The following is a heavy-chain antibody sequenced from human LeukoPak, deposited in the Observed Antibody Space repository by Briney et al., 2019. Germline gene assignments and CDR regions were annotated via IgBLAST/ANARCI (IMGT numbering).Heavy chain of an antibody. J-gene: IGHJ6*02. D-gene: IGHD4-11*01. V-gene: IGHV4-39*07. CDR1: GGSISSSSYY. Sequence: PSETLSLTCTVSGGSISSSSYYWGWIRQPPGKGLEWIGSIYYSGSTYYNPSLKSRVTISVDTSKNQFSLKLSSVTAADTAVYYCARDPTITVTTISPYYYYGMDVWGQGTTVTVSS. CDR3: ARDPTITVTTISPYYYYGMDV. CDR2: IYYSGST.